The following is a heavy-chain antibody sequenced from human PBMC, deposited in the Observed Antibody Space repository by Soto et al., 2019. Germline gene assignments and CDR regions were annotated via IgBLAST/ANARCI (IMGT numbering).Heavy chain of an antibody. CDR2: IYGGGTT. CDR1: GFSVSSKY. D-gene: IGHD6-19*01. J-gene: IGHJ4*02. CDR3: VQTTGWPGFDF. V-gene: IGHV3-53*01. Sequence: EVPLVESGGGLFQPGGSLRLSCAASGFSVSSKYITWVRQAPGKGLEWVSVIYGGGTTYYADSVKGRFTISRDNSKNTLYLQMNSLRAEDTAVYYCVQTTGWPGFDFWGQGTLVTVSS.